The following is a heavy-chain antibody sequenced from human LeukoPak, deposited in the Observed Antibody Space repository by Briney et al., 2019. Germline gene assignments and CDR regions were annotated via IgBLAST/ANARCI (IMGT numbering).Heavy chain of an antibody. Sequence: GGSLRLSCAASGFTFRNCWMNWVRPAPGRGLEWVANVKQDGSETHYVDSVIGRFTISRDNVKNLLYLEMNSLRGEDTAVYYCASDPDSTIWPQYFQHWGQGALVTVSS. CDR2: VKQDGSET. V-gene: IGHV3-7*04. J-gene: IGHJ1*01. CDR3: ASDPDSTIWPQYFQH. D-gene: IGHD5-18*01. CDR1: GFTFRNCW.